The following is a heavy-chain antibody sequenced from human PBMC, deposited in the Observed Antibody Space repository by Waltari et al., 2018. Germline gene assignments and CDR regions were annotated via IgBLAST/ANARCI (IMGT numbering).Heavy chain of an antibody. CDR1: GFNFDDYA. CDR2: ISWNGVNI. Sequence: EVQLVESGGGLVQPGRSLKLSCAASGFNFDDYAMHWVRHIPGKGLEWVSGISWNGVNIGYADSVKGRFTISRDNAENSLYLQMNSLTDDDTALYYCAKDRRQQPVYWFLDLWGRGTLVAVSS. CDR3: AKDRRQQPVYWFLDL. V-gene: IGHV3-9*01. J-gene: IGHJ2*01. D-gene: IGHD6-13*01.